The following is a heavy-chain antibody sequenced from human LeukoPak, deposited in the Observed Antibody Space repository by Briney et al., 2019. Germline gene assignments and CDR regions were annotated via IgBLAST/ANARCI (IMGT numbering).Heavy chain of an antibody. CDR1: GFTFSTYG. D-gene: IGHD4/OR15-4a*01. CDR3: ERGAHYYDATGPGY. Sequence: GGSLRLSCAASGFTFSTYGMVWVRQAPGKGLEWVGVISFDGSEEYYADAVKGRFTISRDNSKNTLFLQVNSLRAEDTAVYYCERGAHYYDATGPGYWGQGALVTVSS. CDR2: ISFDGSEE. V-gene: IGHV3-30*03. J-gene: IGHJ4*02.